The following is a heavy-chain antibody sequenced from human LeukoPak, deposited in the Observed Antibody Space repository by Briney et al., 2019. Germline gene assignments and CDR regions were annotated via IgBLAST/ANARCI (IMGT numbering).Heavy chain of an antibody. Sequence: SETLSLACTVSGGSVSSGSYYWSWIRQPPGKGLEWIGYIYYSGSTNYNPSLKSRVTISVDTSKNQFSLKLSSVTAADTAVYYCARFWFNSFDPWGQGTLVTVSS. V-gene: IGHV4-61*01. CDR3: ARFWFNSFDP. D-gene: IGHD3-3*01. CDR2: IYYSGST. CDR1: GGSVSSGSYY. J-gene: IGHJ5*02.